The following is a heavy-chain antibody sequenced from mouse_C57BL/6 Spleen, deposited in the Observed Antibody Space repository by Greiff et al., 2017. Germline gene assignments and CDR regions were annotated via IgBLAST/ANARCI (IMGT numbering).Heavy chain of an antibody. CDR2: IDPSDSYT. D-gene: IGHD1-1*01. CDR3: ARRGITTVVAQDWYFDV. Sequence: VQLQQPGAELVKPGASVKLSCKASGYTFTSYWMQWVKQRPGQGLEWIGEIDPSDSYTNYNQKFKGKATLTVDTSSSPAYMQLSSLTSEDSAVYYCARRGITTVVAQDWYFDVWGTGTTVTVSS. CDR1: GYTFTSYW. J-gene: IGHJ1*03. V-gene: IGHV1-50*01.